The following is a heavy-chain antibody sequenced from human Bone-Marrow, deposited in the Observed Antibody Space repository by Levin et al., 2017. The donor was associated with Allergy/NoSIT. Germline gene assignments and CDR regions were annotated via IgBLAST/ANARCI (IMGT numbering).Heavy chain of an antibody. CDR1: GFTFSYFQ. D-gene: IGHD1-26*01. CDR2: INTAGTST. V-gene: IGHV3-74*01. J-gene: IGHJ4*01. CDR3: VRDYGALGDY. Sequence: GESLKISCAASGFTFSYFQMHWVRQAPGEGLMWVSEINTAGTSTTYADSVKGRFTISRDNAKNTLYLQMNTLRADDTALYYCVRDYGALGDYWGQGTLVTVSS.